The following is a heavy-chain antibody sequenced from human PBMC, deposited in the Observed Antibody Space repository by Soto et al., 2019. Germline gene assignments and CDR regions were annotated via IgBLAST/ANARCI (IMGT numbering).Heavy chain of an antibody. J-gene: IGHJ4*02. Sequence: SETLSLTCTVSGGSISSGGYYWSWIRQHPGKGLEWIGYIYYSGSTYYNPSLKSRVTISVDTSKNQFSLQLSSVTAADTAVYYCATNSRAYYDSSGYYSDYWGQGTLVTVSS. V-gene: IGHV4-31*03. CDR1: GGSISSGGYY. CDR3: ATNSRAYYDSSGYYSDY. CDR2: IYYSGST. D-gene: IGHD3-22*01.